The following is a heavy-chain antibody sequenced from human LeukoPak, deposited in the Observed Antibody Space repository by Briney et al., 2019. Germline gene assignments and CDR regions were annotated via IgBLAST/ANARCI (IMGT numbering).Heavy chain of an antibody. Sequence: SETLSLTCAVYGGSFSGYYWSWIRQPPGKGLEWIGEINHSGSTNYNPSLKSRVTISVDTSKNQFSLKLSSVTAADTAVYYCAREGPYYDSSGYYYTIDYWGQGTLVTASS. V-gene: IGHV4-34*01. CDR2: INHSGST. D-gene: IGHD3-22*01. CDR3: AREGPYYDSSGYYYTIDY. J-gene: IGHJ4*02. CDR1: GGSFSGYY.